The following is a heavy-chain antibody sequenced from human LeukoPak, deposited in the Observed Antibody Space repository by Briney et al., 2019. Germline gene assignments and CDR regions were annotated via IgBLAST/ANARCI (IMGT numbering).Heavy chain of an antibody. CDR2: ISTNSANT. CDR3: AKGQSTIATRSFDS. J-gene: IGHJ4*02. D-gene: IGHD6-6*01. Sequence: GGSLRLSCAASGFTFSTYDMNWVRQAPGKGLEWVSTISTNSANTYYTDSVKGRFTISRDNSKDTLFMQMNSLRAEDTAVYYCAKGQSTIATRSFDSWGQGTLVTVSS. V-gene: IGHV3-23*01. CDR1: GFTFSTYD.